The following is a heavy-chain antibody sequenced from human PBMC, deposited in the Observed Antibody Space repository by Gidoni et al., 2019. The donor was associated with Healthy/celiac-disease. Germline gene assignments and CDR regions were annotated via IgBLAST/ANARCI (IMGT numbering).Heavy chain of an antibody. D-gene: IGHD2-2*01. J-gene: IGHJ3*02. CDR3: AKDGSTHDAFDI. CDR1: GFTFDDYA. CDR2: ISWNSGSI. V-gene: IGHV3-9*01. Sequence: EVQLVESGGGLVQPGRSLSLSCAASGFTFDDYAMHWVRQAPGKGLEWVSGISWNSGSIGYADSVKGRFTISRDNAKNSLYLQMNSLRAEDTALYYCAKDGSTHDAFDIWGQGTMVTVSS.